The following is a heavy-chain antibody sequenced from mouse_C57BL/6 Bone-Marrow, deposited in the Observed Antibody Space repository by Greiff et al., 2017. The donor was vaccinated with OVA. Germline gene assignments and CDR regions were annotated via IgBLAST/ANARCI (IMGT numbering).Heavy chain of an antibody. J-gene: IGHJ4*01. CDR3: ARRFYYGNYFYYAMDY. CDR1: GFTFSSYA. CDR2: ISDGGSYT. V-gene: IGHV5-4*03. D-gene: IGHD2-1*01. Sequence: EVMLVESGGGLVKPGGSLKLSCAASGFTFSSYAMSWVRQTPEKRLEWVATISDGGSYTYYPDNVKGRFTISRDNAKNNLYLQMSHLKSEDTAMYYCARRFYYGNYFYYAMDYWGQGTSVTVSS.